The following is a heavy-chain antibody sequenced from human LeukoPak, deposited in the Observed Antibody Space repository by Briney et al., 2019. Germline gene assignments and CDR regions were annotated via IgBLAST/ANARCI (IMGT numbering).Heavy chain of an antibody. CDR3: ARYSYGDYVGPHFDY. CDR2: IYSGGST. V-gene: IGHV3-53*01. D-gene: IGHD4-17*01. Sequence: GGSLRLSCAASGFTFNNAWMNWVRQAPGKGLEWVSVIYSGGSTYYADSVKGRFTISRDNSKNTLYLQMNSLRAEDTAVYYCARYSYGDYVGPHFDYWGQGTLVTVSS. J-gene: IGHJ4*02. CDR1: GFTFNNAW.